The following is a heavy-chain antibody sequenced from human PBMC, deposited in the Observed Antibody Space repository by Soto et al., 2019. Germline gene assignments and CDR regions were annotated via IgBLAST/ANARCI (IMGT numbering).Heavy chain of an antibody. CDR3: VRNTGWDTPMVH. CDR1: GFTVSSNY. D-gene: IGHD5-18*01. CDR2: IYSGGTT. Sequence: EVQLVESGGGLVQPGGSLRVSCAASGFTVSSNYISWVRQDPGKGLEWVSVIYSGGTTYYEDSVKGSFTISRDNSRNTLYLQMNSLRAEDTAVYYCVRNTGWDTPMVHWGQGTLVTVSS. J-gene: IGHJ4*02. V-gene: IGHV3-66*01.